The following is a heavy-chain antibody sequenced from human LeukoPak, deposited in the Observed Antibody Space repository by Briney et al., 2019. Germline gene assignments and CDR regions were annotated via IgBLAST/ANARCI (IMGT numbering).Heavy chain of an antibody. Sequence: GGSLRLSRAASGFTFGHYWMTWVRQGPGKGLEGVANINTDGSAIFYADCVRGRFTISRENVKSSLSLQMNSLRVEDTAIYYCATTDDSAAGPFWGQGTLVAVSS. CDR1: GFTFGHYW. D-gene: IGHD6-13*01. CDR2: INTDGSAI. CDR3: ATTDDSAAGPF. V-gene: IGHV3-7*01. J-gene: IGHJ4*02.